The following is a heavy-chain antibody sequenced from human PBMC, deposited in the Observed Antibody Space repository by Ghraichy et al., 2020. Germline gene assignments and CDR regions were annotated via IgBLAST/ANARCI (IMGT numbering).Heavy chain of an antibody. Sequence: GGSLRLSCAASGFIFSSYSMNWVRQAPGKGLEWVSSISSSSSYIYYADSVKGRFTISRDNAKNSLYLQMNSLRAEDTAVYYCASDSGRHYYYFDYWGQGTLVTVSS. V-gene: IGHV3-21*01. CDR2: ISSSSSYI. CDR3: ASDSGRHYYYFDY. D-gene: IGHD1-26*01. J-gene: IGHJ4*02. CDR1: GFIFSSYS.